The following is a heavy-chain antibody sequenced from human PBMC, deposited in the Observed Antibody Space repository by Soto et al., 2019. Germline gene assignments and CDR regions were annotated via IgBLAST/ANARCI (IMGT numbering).Heavy chain of an antibody. Sequence: SETLSLTCTISGGSISGYYWTWIRQSPGKGLEYIGYIYSGNTNYNPSLNSRVAISVDTSKNQFSLKLSSLTAADTAVYYCGRISPHGDYAYWGQGTLVTVSS. D-gene: IGHD4-17*01. CDR3: GRISPHGDYAY. CDR2: IYSGNT. V-gene: IGHV4-59*08. CDR1: GGSISGYY. J-gene: IGHJ4*02.